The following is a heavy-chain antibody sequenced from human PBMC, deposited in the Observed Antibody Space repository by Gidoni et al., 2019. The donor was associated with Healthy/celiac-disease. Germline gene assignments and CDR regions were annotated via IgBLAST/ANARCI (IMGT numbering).Heavy chain of an antibody. V-gene: IGHV6-1*01. CDR1: GDSVASNSAA. Sequence: QVQLQKSGPGPARLSRTLSLTCSISGDSVASNSAALNWIRQSPLRGLEWLGRTYYRCKWYNDYAVSVKSRRTINTDTSKNQFSLQLNSVTPEDTAVDYCARDIGDNWFDPWGQGTLVTVSS. CDR3: ARDIGDNWFDP. CDR2: TYYRCKWYN. D-gene: IGHD1-26*01. J-gene: IGHJ5*02.